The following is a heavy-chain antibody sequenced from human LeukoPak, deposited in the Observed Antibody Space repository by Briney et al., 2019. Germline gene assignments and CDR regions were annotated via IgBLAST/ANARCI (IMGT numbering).Heavy chain of an antibody. CDR2: IYYSGST. CDR1: GGSISSYY. D-gene: IGHD1-26*01. V-gene: IGHV4-59*01. Sequence: SETLSLTCTVSGGSISSYYWSWIRQPSGKGLEWTGYIYYSGSTNYNPSLKSRVTISVDTSKNQFSLKLSSVTAADTAVYYCAREGGSYYPHYYFDYWGQGTLVTVSS. CDR3: AREGGSYYPHYYFDY. J-gene: IGHJ4*02.